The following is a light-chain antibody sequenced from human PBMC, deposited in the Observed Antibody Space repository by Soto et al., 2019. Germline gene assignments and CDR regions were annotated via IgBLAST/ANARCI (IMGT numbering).Light chain of an antibody. CDR1: QSVSSGS. V-gene: IGKV3-20*01. Sequence: EIVLSQSPGTLSFSPGERATLSCRASQSVSSGSLAWYQQKPGQAPRLLIYGASSRATGIPARFSGSGSGTAFTLTVSRLEPEDFAVFYCRQYGSSPPTFGQGTKVDI. CDR3: RQYGSSPPT. J-gene: IGKJ2*01. CDR2: GAS.